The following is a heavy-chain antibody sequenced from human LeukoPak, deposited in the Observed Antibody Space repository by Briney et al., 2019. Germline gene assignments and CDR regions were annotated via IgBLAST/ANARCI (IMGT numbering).Heavy chain of an antibody. CDR2: IDSSGGYM. Sequence: GGSLRLSCEASGFTFNTYSMNWARQAPGKGLEWVSSIDSSGGYMFYADSVKGRFIISRDNAKDSLYLQMNSLRAEDTAVYYCARATVAGGFFDYWGQGTLVTVSS. CDR1: GFTFNTYS. CDR3: ARATVAGGFFDY. D-gene: IGHD6-19*01. J-gene: IGHJ4*02. V-gene: IGHV3-21*06.